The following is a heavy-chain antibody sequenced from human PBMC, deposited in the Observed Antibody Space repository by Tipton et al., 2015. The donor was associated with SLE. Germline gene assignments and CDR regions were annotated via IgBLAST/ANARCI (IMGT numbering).Heavy chain of an antibody. CDR2: IHDNGNT. V-gene: IGHV4-59*11. Sequence: GLVKPSETLSLNCTVSGGSINGHYWSWIRQPPGKPLEWIGYIHDNGNTDYNPSLKSRLTISFDTSKNQFSLKLTSVTAADTAVYYCASMIVVIPVEARRDGMDVWGQGTTVTVSS. CDR1: GGSINGHY. CDR3: ASMIVVIPVEARRDGMDV. D-gene: IGHD2-2*01. J-gene: IGHJ6*02.